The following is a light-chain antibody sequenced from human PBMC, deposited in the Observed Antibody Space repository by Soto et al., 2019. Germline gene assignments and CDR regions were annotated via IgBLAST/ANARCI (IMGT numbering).Light chain of an antibody. J-gene: IGKJ1*01. V-gene: IGKV1-6*01. CDR3: LQDYNYPRT. CDR1: QGIRND. Sequence: AIQMTQSPSSLSSSVGYRFTITCRASQGIRNDLGWYQQKPGKAPKLLIYAASSLQSGIPSRFSGSGSGTDFTLTISSLQPEDFATYYCLQDYNYPRTFGQGTKVDI. CDR2: AAS.